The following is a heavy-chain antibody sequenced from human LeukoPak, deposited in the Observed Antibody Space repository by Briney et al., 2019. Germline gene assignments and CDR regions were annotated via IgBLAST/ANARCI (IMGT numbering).Heavy chain of an antibody. D-gene: IGHD3-10*01. CDR1: GFTFSSYG. Sequence: PGGPLRLSWAASGFTFSSYGMHWVRQAPGKGLEWVAFIRYDGSNKYYADSVKGRFTISRDNSKNTLYLQMNSLRAEDTAVYYCAKDYGSGSYFDYWGQGTLVTVSS. J-gene: IGHJ4*02. CDR3: AKDYGSGSYFDY. V-gene: IGHV3-30*02. CDR2: IRYDGSNK.